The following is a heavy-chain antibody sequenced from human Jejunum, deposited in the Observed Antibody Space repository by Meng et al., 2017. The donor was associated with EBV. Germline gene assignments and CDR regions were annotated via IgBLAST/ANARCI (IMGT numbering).Heavy chain of an antibody. J-gene: IGHJ5*02. CDR1: GFNFSIYW. CDR3: ARGDGSHFS. V-gene: IGHV3-74*01. D-gene: IGHD5-24*01. CDR2: ITSDGSVT. Sequence: VQLVDSGGGLLQPGDSLGLSCAASGFNFSIYWMHWVRQAPGKGLVWVSHITSDGSVTTYADSVKGRFTISRDNAKNTVYLQMNSLRAEDTAVYYCARGDGSHFSWGQGTLVTVSS.